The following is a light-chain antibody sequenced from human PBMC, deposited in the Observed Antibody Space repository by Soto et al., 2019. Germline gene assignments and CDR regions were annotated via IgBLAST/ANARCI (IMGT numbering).Light chain of an antibody. CDR1: QSISNH. CDR2: AAS. J-gene: IGKJ1*01. Sequence: DIQMTQSPSSLSASVEDRVIITCRASQSISNHLNWYQQKPGKAPKLLIFAASSLQSGVPSRFSGSASGTEFTLTISSLQPDDIATYYCQQCHRYLTFGQGTKVDIK. V-gene: IGKV1-39*01. CDR3: QQCHRYLT.